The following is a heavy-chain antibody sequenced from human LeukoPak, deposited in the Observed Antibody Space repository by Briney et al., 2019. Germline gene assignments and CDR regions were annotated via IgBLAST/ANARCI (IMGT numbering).Heavy chain of an antibody. CDR1: GYSIGSGYY. J-gene: IGHJ4*02. CDR2: IYHSGST. CDR3: ARSPRTSGYPKD. Sequence: SETLSLTCTVSGYSIGSGYYWGWIRQPPGKGLEWIGSIYHSGSTYYNPSLKSRVTISVDTSKNQFSLKLSSVTAADTAVYYCARSPRTSGYPKDWGQGTLVTVSS. D-gene: IGHD3-22*01. V-gene: IGHV4-38-2*02.